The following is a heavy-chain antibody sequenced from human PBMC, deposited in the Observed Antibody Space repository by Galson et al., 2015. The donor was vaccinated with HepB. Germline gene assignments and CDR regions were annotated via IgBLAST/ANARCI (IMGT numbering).Heavy chain of an antibody. V-gene: IGHV1-8*01. CDR2: KNPNSGNT. D-gene: IGHD3-10*01. J-gene: IGHJ5*02. CDR3: ARAVRLARRLLWFGELFLFWFDP. Sequence: SVKVSCKASGYTFTSYDNNWARQAAGQGLEWMGWKNPNSGNTGYAQKFQGRVTMTRNTSISTAYMELSSLRSEDTAVYYCARAVRLARRLLWFGELFLFWFDPWGQGTLVTVSS. CDR1: GYTFTSYD.